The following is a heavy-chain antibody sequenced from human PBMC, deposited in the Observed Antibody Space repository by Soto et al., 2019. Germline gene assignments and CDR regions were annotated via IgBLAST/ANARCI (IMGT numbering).Heavy chain of an antibody. CDR2: IYYSGST. V-gene: IGHV4-59*01. CDR1: GGSIRSYY. CDR3: ARWYVGSLDY. J-gene: IGHJ4*02. D-gene: IGHD3-10*01. Sequence: PSETLSLTCTVSGGSIRSYYWSWIRQPPGKGLEWIGYIYYSGSTNYNPSLKSRVTISVDTSKNQFSLKLSSVTAADTAVYYCARWYVGSLDYWGQGSLVTVSS.